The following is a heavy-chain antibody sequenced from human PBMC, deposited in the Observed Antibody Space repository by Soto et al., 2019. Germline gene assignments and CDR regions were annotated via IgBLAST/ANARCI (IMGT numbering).Heavy chain of an antibody. J-gene: IGHJ5*02. Sequence: GASVKVSCKASGGTFSSYAISWVRQAPGQGLEWMGGIIPIFGTANYAQKFQGRVTITADESTSTAYMELSSLRSEDTAVYYCARDSRYYDFPGGEFQSNWFDPWGQGTLVTVSS. CDR3: ARDSRYYDFPGGEFQSNWFDP. V-gene: IGHV1-69*13. D-gene: IGHD3-3*01. CDR1: GGTFSSYA. CDR2: IIPIFGTA.